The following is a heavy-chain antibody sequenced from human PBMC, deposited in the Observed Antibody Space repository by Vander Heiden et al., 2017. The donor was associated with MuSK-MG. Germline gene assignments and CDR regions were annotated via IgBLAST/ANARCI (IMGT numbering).Heavy chain of an antibody. CDR2: ISGSGGST. J-gene: IGHJ3*02. CDR1: GFTFSSYA. CDR3: AKIGGSHDAFDI. D-gene: IGHD1-26*01. Sequence: EVQLLESGGGLVQPGGSLRLSCSASGFTFSSYAMSWVRQAPGKGLEWVSAISGSGGSTYYADSVKGRFTISRDNSKNTLYLQMNSLRAEDTAVYYCAKIGGSHDAFDIWGQGTMVTVSS. V-gene: IGHV3-23*01.